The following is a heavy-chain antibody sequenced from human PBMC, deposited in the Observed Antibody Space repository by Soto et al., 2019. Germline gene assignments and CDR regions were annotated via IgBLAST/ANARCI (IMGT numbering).Heavy chain of an antibody. V-gene: IGHV4-4*02. Sequence: QVRLQESGPGHVKPSGTLSLTCTVSGASISRSNWWNWVRQPPGKGPEWIGEIYHSGSTNYNPALQSRVTIGIDKSKNQFALRLTSVTAADAAMYYCARLDYDPSLVNPVGGFHPWGQGTLGTVSS. CDR1: GASISRSNW. D-gene: IGHD3-16*01. J-gene: IGHJ5*02. CDR2: IYHSGST. CDR3: ARLDYDPSLVNPVGGFHP.